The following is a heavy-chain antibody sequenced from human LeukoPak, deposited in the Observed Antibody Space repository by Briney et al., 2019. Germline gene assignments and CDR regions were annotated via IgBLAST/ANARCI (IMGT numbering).Heavy chain of an antibody. CDR1: GDSLSDLS. CDR2: VNLENGET. V-gene: IGHV1-24*01. Sequence: ASVKVSCKVSGDSLSDLSMHWVRRTPGEGLELMGGVNLENGETIYAQKFQGRVTMTRDTSISTAYMELSRLRSDDTAVYYCARFEYSSSREFDYWGQGTLVTVSS. J-gene: IGHJ4*02. CDR3: ARFEYSSSREFDY. D-gene: IGHD6-6*01.